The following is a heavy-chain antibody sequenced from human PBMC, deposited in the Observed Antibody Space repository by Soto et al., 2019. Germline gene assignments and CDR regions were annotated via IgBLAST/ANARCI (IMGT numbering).Heavy chain of an antibody. CDR3: TGRYNQNDNYFDP. V-gene: IGHV4-39*01. Sequence: SETLSLPCTVSGASISVHSYYWTWIRQPPGKGLEWIGSSYYSGTTYLNPSLKSRASISSDTTKNHFSLRLTSVPAAPSAIYFCTGRYNQNDNYFDPWGPGALVTVSS. CDR1: GASISVHSYY. CDR2: SYYSGTT. D-gene: IGHD3-16*02. J-gene: IGHJ5*02.